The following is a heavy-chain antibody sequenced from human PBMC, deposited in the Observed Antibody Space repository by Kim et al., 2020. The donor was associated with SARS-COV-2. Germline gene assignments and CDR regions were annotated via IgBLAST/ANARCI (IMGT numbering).Heavy chain of an antibody. Sequence: GGSLRLSCVASGFTFSDYWISWVRQAPGKGLEWVGNIKPDGTETHYVDSMEGRFTISRDNAKNSVFLQMNSLRVEDTAVYYCARDPVTMDWCQGSLVTVS. J-gene: IGHJ4*02. CDR2: IKPDGTET. D-gene: IGHD3-10*01. V-gene: IGHV3-7*01. CDR1: GFTFSDYW. CDR3: ARDPVTMD.